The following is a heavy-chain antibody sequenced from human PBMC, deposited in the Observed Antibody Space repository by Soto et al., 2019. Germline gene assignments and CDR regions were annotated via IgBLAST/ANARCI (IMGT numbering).Heavy chain of an antibody. V-gene: IGHV3-48*02. CDR3: ACYDPNYYDSSGYSGY. CDR2: ISSSSSTI. CDR1: GLTFCSYS. Sequence: GGSLRLCCAASGLTFCSYSMNWVRQAPGKGLEWVSYISSSSSTIYYADSVKGRFTISRDNAKNSLYLQMNSLRDEDTAVYYSACYDPNYYDSSGYSGYWGQGTLVTVSS. D-gene: IGHD3-22*01. J-gene: IGHJ4*02.